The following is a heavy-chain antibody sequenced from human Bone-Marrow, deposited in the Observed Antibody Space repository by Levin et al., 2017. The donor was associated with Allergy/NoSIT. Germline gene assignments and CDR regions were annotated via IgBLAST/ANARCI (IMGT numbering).Heavy chain of an antibody. Sequence: AGGSLRLSCAASGFTFEDYAMYWVRQAPGQGLEWVSGISWHSGDIGYADSVKGRFTISRDNAKNSLYLQMDSLRVEDTAVYYCSKEDWSDGPGLYFNYWGQGSLVTVSS. V-gene: IGHV3-9*01. CDR2: ISWHSGDI. CDR1: GFTFEDYA. CDR3: SKEDWSDGPGLYFNY. D-gene: IGHD1-1*01. J-gene: IGHJ4*02.